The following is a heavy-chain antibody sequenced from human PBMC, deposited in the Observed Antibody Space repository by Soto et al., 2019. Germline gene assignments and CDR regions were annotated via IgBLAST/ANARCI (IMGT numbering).Heavy chain of an antibody. J-gene: IGHJ4*02. CDR2: ISYDGGNK. D-gene: IGHD4-17*01. CDR3: ERDPPGGDYWAGFQY. V-gene: IGHV3-30*03. CDR1: GFTFSSHG. Sequence: QVQLVESGGDVVQPGRSLKLSCAASGFTFSSHGMHWIRQAPGKGLEWMAVISYDGGNKNYADSVKGRFTISRDNSKNRLYLQINSLRPEDTAVYFCERDPPGGDYWAGFQYWGQGTLVTVSS.